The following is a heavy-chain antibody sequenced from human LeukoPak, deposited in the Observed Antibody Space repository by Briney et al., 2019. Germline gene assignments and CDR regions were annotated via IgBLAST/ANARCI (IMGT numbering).Heavy chain of an antibody. CDR1: GGSISSGSYY. Sequence: SETLSLTCAVSGGSISSGSYYWSWIRQPAGRGLEWIGHISTSGRTSYSPSLKSRVTISVDTSKNQFSLKMSSVSAADTAVYYCARGLHGYTYGYVPWELYYYMDVWGKGTTVTISS. D-gene: IGHD5-18*01. V-gene: IGHV4-61*09. CDR2: ISTSGRT. J-gene: IGHJ6*03. CDR3: ARGLHGYTYGYVPWELYYYMDV.